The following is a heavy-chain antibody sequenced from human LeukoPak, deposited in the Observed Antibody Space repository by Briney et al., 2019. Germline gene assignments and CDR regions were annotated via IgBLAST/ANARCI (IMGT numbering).Heavy chain of an antibody. CDR2: ISGSGGST. Sequence: GGSLRLSCAASGFTFSSYAMSWVRQAPGKGLEWVSAISGSGGSTYYADSVKGRSTISRDNSKNTLYLQMNSLRAEDTAVYYCAKDSRWLQLVDYWGQGTLVTVSS. J-gene: IGHJ4*02. CDR3: AKDSRWLQLVDY. D-gene: IGHD5-24*01. V-gene: IGHV3-23*01. CDR1: GFTFSSYA.